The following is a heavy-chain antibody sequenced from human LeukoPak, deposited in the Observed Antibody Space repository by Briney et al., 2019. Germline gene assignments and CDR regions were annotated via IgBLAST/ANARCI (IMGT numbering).Heavy chain of an antibody. D-gene: IGHD4-17*01. Sequence: GGSLRLSCTASGFTFSNYVMSWVRQAPGKGLEWVSGISWNSGSIGYADSVKGRFTISRDNAKNSLYLQMNSLRAEDTALYYCAKAVTTDYYYYYGMDVWGQGTTVTVSS. CDR2: ISWNSGSI. V-gene: IGHV3-9*01. J-gene: IGHJ6*02. CDR3: AKAVTTDYYYYYGMDV. CDR1: GFTFSNYV.